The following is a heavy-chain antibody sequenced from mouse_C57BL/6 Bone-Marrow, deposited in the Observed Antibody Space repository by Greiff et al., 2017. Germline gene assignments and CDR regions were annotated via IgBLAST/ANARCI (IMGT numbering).Heavy chain of an antibody. CDR2: IYPGGGYT. V-gene: IGHV1-63*01. CDR3: ARTGYCSGHYAMDY. CDR1: GYTFTNYW. D-gene: IGHD1-1*01. Sequence: QVQLQQSGAELVRPGTSVKMSCKASGYTFTNYWIGWAKQRPGHGLEWIGDIYPGGGYTNYNEKFKGKATLTADKSSSTAYMQFSSLTSEDSAIYYCARTGYCSGHYAMDYWGQGTSVTVSS. J-gene: IGHJ4*01.